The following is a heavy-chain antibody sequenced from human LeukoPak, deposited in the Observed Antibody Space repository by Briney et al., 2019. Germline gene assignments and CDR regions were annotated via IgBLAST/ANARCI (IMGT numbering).Heavy chain of an antibody. V-gene: IGHV5-51*01. Sequence: GESLKISCKGSGYSFTTYWIGWVRQLPGKGLEWMGIIFPGDSDTRYSPSFQGQVTISADKSINTAYLQWSSLKASDTAMYYCARHNTAGDYYMDVWGKGTTVTISS. J-gene: IGHJ6*03. CDR3: ARHNTAGDYYMDV. CDR2: IFPGDSDT. D-gene: IGHD2-2*02. CDR1: GYSFTTYW.